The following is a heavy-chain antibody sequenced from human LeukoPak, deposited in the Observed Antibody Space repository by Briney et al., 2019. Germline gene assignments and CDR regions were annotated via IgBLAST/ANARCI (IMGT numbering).Heavy chain of an antibody. CDR1: GFTFTTYG. CDR2: ISSSGGST. D-gene: IGHD1-26*01. Sequence: GRSLRLSCAASGFTFTTYGFNWVRQAPGKGLEWVSGISSSGGSTYYAESVKGRFTISRDNSKNTLHLQMNSLRAEDTAVYYCAKSGGNYPYYFAYWGQGTLVTVSS. V-gene: IGHV3-23*01. J-gene: IGHJ4*02. CDR3: AKSGGNYPYYFAY.